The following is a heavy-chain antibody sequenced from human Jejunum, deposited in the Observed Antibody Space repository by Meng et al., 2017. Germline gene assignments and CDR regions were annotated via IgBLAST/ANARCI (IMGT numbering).Heavy chain of an antibody. CDR2: ISNGGTTI. V-gene: IGHV3-11*04. D-gene: IGHD3-22*01. J-gene: IGHJ5*02. Sequence: GESLKISCTASEFRFSDYYMTWIRQAPGKGLEWVSYISNGGTTIYYADSVKGRFTISRDNARNSLYLQMNSLRAEDTAVYYCARDRGYSDSRGYYYVGRFDPCGQGTL. CDR3: ARDRGYSDSRGYYYVGRFDP. CDR1: EFRFSDYY.